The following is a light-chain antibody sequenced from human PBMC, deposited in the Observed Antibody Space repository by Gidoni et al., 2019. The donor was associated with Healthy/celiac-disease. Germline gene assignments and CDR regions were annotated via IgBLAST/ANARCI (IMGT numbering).Light chain of an antibody. V-gene: IGKV1-5*03. CDR2: KAS. Sequence: DIQMTQSPSTLSASVGDRVTITCRASQSISSWLAWYQQKPGKAPKLLIYKASSLESGVPSRFSGSGSGTEFTLTISSLQPYDFATYYCQQYNSYSYTFGQXTKLEIK. CDR1: QSISSW. CDR3: QQYNSYSYT. J-gene: IGKJ2*01.